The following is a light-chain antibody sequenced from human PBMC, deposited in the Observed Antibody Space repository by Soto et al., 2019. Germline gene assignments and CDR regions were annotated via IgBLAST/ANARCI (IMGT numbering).Light chain of an antibody. V-gene: IGKV1-39*01. J-gene: IGKJ2*01. CDR3: QHTYSAPYT. CDR1: QTIGTF. Sequence: DIQMTQSPASLSASVGDRVTITCRASQTIGTFSNWYQQKPGRAPNLLIFGASTLQSGAPLRFSGSTSGTEFSLTITSLQPEDVATYFCQHTYSAPYTFGQGTKVDIK. CDR2: GAS.